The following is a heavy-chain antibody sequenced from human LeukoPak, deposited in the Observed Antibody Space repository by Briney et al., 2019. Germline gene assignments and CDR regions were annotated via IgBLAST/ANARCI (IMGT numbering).Heavy chain of an antibody. CDR1: GYTFTSYG. CDR2: ISGYSGNT. Sequence: GASVKVSCKASGYTFTSYGISWVRQAPGQGLEWMGWISGYSGNTNYVQKFQGRVTMATDTSTSTVYMELSSLRSEDTAVYYCATPSLRYSGSYLYDYWGQGTLVTVSS. D-gene: IGHD1-26*01. J-gene: IGHJ4*02. V-gene: IGHV1-18*01. CDR3: ATPSLRYSGSYLYDY.